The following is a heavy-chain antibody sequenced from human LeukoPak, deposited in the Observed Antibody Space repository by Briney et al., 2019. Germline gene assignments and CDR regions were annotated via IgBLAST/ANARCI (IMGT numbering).Heavy chain of an antibody. CDR1: GFTFSNYA. CDR3: ARAPPAALNWFDP. Sequence: PGGSLRLSCAASGFTFSNYAMHWVRQAPGKGLEWVAVISYDGSNKYYADSVKGRFTISRDNSKNTLYLQMNSLRAEDTAVYYCARAPPAALNWFDPWGQGTLVTVSS. D-gene: IGHD2-2*01. CDR2: ISYDGSNK. V-gene: IGHV3-30-3*01. J-gene: IGHJ5*02.